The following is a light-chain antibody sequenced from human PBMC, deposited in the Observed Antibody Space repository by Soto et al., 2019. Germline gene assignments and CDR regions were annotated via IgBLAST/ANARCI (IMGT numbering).Light chain of an antibody. CDR3: QQSYSTPPG. J-gene: IGKJ4*01. Sequence: DIQMTQSPSSLSASVGDRVTITCRARQSISSYLNWYQQKPGKAPKLLIYAASSLQSGVPSRFSGSGSGTDFTLTISSLQPEDFATYYCQQSYSTPPGFGGGTKVEIK. CDR2: AAS. V-gene: IGKV1-39*01. CDR1: QSISSY.